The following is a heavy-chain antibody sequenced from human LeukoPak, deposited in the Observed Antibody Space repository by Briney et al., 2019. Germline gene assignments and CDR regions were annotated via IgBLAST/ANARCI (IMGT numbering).Heavy chain of an antibody. CDR3: ARDNWNYGDNWFDP. CDR1: GGSISSYY. V-gene: IGHV4-59*01. Sequence: PSETLSLTCTVSGGSISSYYWSWIRQPPGKGLEWIGYIYYSGSTNYNPSLKSRVTISVDTSKNQFSLKLSSVTAADTAVYYCARDNWNYGDNWFDPWGQGTLVTVSS. D-gene: IGHD1-7*01. CDR2: IYYSGST. J-gene: IGHJ5*02.